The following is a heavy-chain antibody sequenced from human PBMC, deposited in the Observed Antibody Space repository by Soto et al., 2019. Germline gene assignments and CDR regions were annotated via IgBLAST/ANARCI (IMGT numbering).Heavy chain of an antibody. CDR2: VYYTGDT. D-gene: IGHD4-17*01. V-gene: IGHV4-59*08. CDR3: VRQGIDYLHGLVDV. CDR1: SGPDRSHN. Sequence: QVQLQQSGPRLVKPSETLSLTCTVSSGPDRSHNWGWIRQPPGRGLEWIGYVYYTGDTAYNPSLRSRVSISASTSKNDISLTLSSVTAADTAVYYCVRQGIDYLHGLVDVWGQGTTVSVSS. J-gene: IGHJ6*02.